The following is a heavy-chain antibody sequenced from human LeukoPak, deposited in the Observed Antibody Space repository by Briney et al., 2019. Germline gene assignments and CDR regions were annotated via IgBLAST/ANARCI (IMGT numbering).Heavy chain of an antibody. CDR3: ARGDYDFWSGPHL. V-gene: IGHV1-2*02. CDR1: GYTFTGYY. D-gene: IGHD3-3*01. Sequence: GASVKVSCKASGYTFTGYYMHWVRQDPGQGLEWMGWINPNSGGTNYAQKFQGRVTMTRDTSISTAYMELSRLRSDDTAVYYCARGDYDFWSGPHLWGQGTLVTVSS. CDR2: INPNSGGT. J-gene: IGHJ5*02.